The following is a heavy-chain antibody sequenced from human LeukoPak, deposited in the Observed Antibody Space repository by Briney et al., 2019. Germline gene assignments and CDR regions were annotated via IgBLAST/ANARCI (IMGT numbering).Heavy chain of an antibody. CDR1: GGSISSSSYY. CDR2: IYYSGST. CDR3: ARVSPSNYYYYYMDV. D-gene: IGHD2-2*01. J-gene: IGHJ6*03. V-gene: IGHV4-39*07. Sequence: SETLSLTCTVSGGSISSSSYYWGWIRQPPGKGLEWIGSIYYSGSTYYNPSLKSRVTMSVDTSKNQFSLKLSSVTAADTAVYYCARVSPSNYYYYYMDVWGKGTTVTVSS.